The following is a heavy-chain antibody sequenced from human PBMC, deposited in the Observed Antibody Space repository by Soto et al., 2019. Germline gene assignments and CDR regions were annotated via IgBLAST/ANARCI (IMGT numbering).Heavy chain of an antibody. V-gene: IGHV4-31*03. D-gene: IGHD2-2*01. CDR1: GGSISSGGYY. CDR3: ASAAEGVPAATH. CDR2: IYYSGST. Sequence: SETLSLTCTVSGGSISSGGYYWSWIRQHPGKGLEWIGYIYYSGSTYYNPSLKSRVTISVDTSKNQFSLKLSSVTAADTAVYYCASAAEGVPAATHWGQGTLVTVSS. J-gene: IGHJ4*02.